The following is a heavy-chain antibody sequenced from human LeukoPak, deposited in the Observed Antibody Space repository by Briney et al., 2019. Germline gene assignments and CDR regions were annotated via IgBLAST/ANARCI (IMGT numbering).Heavy chain of an antibody. CDR2: ISSGGSTT. Sequence: GGSLRLSCAASGFTFSSYEMNWVRQAPGKGLEWVSYISSGGSTTYYAGSVQGRFTISRDNAENSLYLQMNSLRAEDTAVYYCVRDRMGSIPPFSHWGQGTLVTVSS. CDR3: VRDRMGSIPPFSH. D-gene: IGHD5-24*01. CDR1: GFTFSSYE. J-gene: IGHJ4*02. V-gene: IGHV3-48*03.